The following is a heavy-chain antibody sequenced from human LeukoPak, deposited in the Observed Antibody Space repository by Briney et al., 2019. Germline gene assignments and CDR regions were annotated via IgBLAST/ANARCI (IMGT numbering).Heavy chain of an antibody. CDR2: ISWNSGSI. J-gene: IGHJ4*02. CDR3: AKGNAYFDY. V-gene: IGHV3-9*01. Sequence: PGRSLRLSCAASGFTFGDYAMPWVRQAPGKGLEWVSGISWNSGSIGYADSVKGRFTISRDNAKNSLYLQMNSLRAEDTALYYCAKGNAYFDYWGQGTLVTVSS. CDR1: GFTFGDYA.